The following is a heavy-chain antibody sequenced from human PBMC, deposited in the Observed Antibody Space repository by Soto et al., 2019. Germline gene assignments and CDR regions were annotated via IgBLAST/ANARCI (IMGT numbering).Heavy chain of an antibody. J-gene: IGHJ6*02. CDR3: AKGIMVRGVRHYYYGMDV. CDR2: ISWNSGSI. V-gene: IGHV3-9*01. D-gene: IGHD3-10*01. Sequence: EVQLVESGGGLVQPGRSLRLSCAASGFTFDDYAMHWVRQAPGKGLEWVSGISWNSGSIGYAYSVKGRFTISRDNAKNSLYLQMNSLRAEDTALYYCAKGIMVRGVRHYYYGMDVWGQGTTVTVSS. CDR1: GFTFDDYA.